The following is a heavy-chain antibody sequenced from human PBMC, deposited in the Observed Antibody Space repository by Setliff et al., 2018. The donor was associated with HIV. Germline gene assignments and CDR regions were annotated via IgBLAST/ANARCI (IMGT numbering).Heavy chain of an antibody. CDR3: ARHVDIVAPFDF. J-gene: IGHJ4*02. CDR1: GGSISSSSHY. CDR2: IFSSGST. V-gene: IGHV4-39*01. Sequence: SETLSLTCTVSGGSISSSSHYWGWIRQPPGKGLQWIGTIFSSGSTYYDPSLKSRVTISIDSTKNQISLKLNFVTAADTAVYYCARHVDIVAPFDFWGQGTLVTVSS. D-gene: IGHD5-12*01.